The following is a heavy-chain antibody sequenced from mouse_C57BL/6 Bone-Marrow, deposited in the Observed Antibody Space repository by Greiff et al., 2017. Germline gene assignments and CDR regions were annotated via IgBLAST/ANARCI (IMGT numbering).Heavy chain of an antibody. Sequence: QVQLQQSGAELARPGASVKLSCKASGYTFTSYGISWVKQRTGQGLEWIGEIYPRSGNTYYNEKFKGKATLTADKSSSTAYMELRSLTSEDSAVYFCARRDIYYGYDAFDYWGQGTTLTVSS. J-gene: IGHJ2*01. D-gene: IGHD2-2*01. CDR2: IYPRSGNT. CDR3: ARRDIYYGYDAFDY. CDR1: GYTFTSYG. V-gene: IGHV1-81*01.